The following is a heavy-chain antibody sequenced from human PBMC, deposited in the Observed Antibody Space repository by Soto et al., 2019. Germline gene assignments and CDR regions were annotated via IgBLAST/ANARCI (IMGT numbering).Heavy chain of an antibody. CDR3: ARDHCSSARCYTSNWFDP. CDR2: MNPNSGNT. D-gene: IGHD2-2*02. CDR1: GYTFTSYD. V-gene: IGHV1-8*01. Sequence: GASVKVSCKASGYTFTSYDINWVRQATGQGLEWMGWMNPNSGNTGYAQKFQGRVTMTTDTSTSTAYMELRTLRSDDTAVYYCARDHCSSARCYTSNWFDPWGQGTLVTAPQ. J-gene: IGHJ5*02.